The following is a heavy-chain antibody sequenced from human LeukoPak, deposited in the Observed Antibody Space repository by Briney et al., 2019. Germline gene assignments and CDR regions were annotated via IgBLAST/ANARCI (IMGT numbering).Heavy chain of an antibody. V-gene: IGHV1-18*04. D-gene: IGHD2-2*01. CDR2: ISAYNGNT. CDR1: GYTFTSYG. CDR3: ARMGKGYCSSTSCYSWFDP. J-gene: IGHJ5*02. Sequence: ASVKVSCKASGYTFTSYGISWVRQAPGQGLEWMGWISAYNGNTNYAQKLQGRVTMTTDTSTSTAYMELRSLRSDDTAVYYCARMGKGYCSSTSCYSWFDPWGQGTLVTVSS.